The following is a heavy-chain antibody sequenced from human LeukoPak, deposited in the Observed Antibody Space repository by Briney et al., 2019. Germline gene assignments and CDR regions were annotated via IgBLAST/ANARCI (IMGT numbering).Heavy chain of an antibody. CDR3: AREGRGSASDY. Sequence: SVKVSCKASGGTFSSYAISWVRQAPGQGLEWMGRIIPILGIANYARKFQGRVTITADKSTSTAYMELSSLRSEDTAVFYCAREGRGSASDYWGQGTLVTVSS. J-gene: IGHJ4*02. CDR2: IIPILGIA. CDR1: GGTFSSYA. V-gene: IGHV1-69*04.